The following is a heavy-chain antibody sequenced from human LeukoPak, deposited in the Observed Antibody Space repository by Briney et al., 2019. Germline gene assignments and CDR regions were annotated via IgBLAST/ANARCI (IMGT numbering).Heavy chain of an antibody. CDR2: ISAYNGNT. D-gene: IGHD2-21*02. Sequence: GASVKVSCKASGYPFTSYGITWVRQAPGQGLEWMGWISAYNGNTNYAQKLQGRVTMTTDTSTSTAYMELRSLRSDDTAVYYCARGGSYCGGDCYFGIDAHDAFDIWGQGTMVTVSS. CDR3: ARGGSYCGGDCYFGIDAHDAFDI. CDR1: GYPFTSYG. J-gene: IGHJ3*02. V-gene: IGHV1-18*01.